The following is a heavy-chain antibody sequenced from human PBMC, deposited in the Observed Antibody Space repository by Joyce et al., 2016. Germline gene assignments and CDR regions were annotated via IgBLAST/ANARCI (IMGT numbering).Heavy chain of an antibody. CDR2: IIPIVGVA. CDR3: TRGRIEYSKTFNAYDI. D-gene: IGHD2/OR15-2a*01. CDR1: GGNFYDYT. Sequence: VQLVQSGAEVKKPGSSVKVSCKVSGGNFYDYTLTWGRQAPGQGLEWMGGIIPIVGVANYARKFRGRVALTADKSTATADLELNSLRLDDTAMFFCTRGRIEYSKTFNAYDIWGQGTMVTVSS. V-gene: IGHV1-69*04. J-gene: IGHJ3*02.